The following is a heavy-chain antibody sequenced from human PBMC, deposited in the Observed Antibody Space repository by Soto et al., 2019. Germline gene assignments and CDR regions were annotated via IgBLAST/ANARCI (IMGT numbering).Heavy chain of an antibody. V-gene: IGHV4-4*02. CDR1: GGSISSSNW. Sequence: QVQLQESGPGLVKPSGTLSLTCAVSGGSISSSNWWSWVRQPPGKGLEWIGEIYHSGSTNYNPSLKSRVTISVDKSKNQFSLKLSSVTAADTAVYYCVSCPPTKKWELLPDYWGQGTLVTVSS. CDR3: VSCPPTKKWELLPDY. J-gene: IGHJ4*02. D-gene: IGHD1-26*01. CDR2: IYHSGST.